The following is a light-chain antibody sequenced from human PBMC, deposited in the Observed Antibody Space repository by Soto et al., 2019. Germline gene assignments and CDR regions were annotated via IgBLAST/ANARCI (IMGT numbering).Light chain of an antibody. CDR3: SSWTSSTTQV. CDR2: EVN. CDR1: SSGVGAYNF. Sequence: QSVVTQPASVSGSPGQSITVSCTGTSSGVGAYNFVSWYQQHPGKAPKLMIYEVNNRPSGVSNRFSGSKSGNTASLTISGLQSEDEADYYCSSWTSSTTQVLGGGTKLTVL. V-gene: IGLV2-14*01. J-gene: IGLJ3*02.